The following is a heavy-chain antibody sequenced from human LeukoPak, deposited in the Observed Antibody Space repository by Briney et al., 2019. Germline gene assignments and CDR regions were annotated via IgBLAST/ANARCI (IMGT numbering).Heavy chain of an antibody. Sequence: PSETLSLTCTVSGGSISSSSYYWGWIRQPPGKGLEWIGSIYYSGSTYYNPSLKSRVTISVDTSKNQFSLKLSSVTAADTAVYYRARHLPRPNLGEKGYFDYWGQGTLVTVSS. CDR1: GGSISSSSYY. J-gene: IGHJ4*02. D-gene: IGHD3-16*01. V-gene: IGHV4-39*01. CDR3: ARHLPRPNLGEKGYFDY. CDR2: IYYSGST.